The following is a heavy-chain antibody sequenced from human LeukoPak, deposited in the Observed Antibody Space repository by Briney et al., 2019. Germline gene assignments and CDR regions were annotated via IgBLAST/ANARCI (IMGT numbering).Heavy chain of an antibody. CDR1: GFSLNDAW. V-gene: IGHV3-15*01. CDR2: TKNKAGGGTI. Sequence: GGSLRLSCAASGFSLNDAWMSGVRQAPGRGLEWVGRTKNKAGGGTIDYAARVKGRFTVSRDDSRKMLHLQMNRLNTEDTAVYYCTTNDVFDVWGRGTMVTVSS. J-gene: IGHJ3*01. CDR3: TTNDVFDV.